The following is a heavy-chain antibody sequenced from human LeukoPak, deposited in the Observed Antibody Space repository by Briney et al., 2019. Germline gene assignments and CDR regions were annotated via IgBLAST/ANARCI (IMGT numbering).Heavy chain of an antibody. D-gene: IGHD3-9*01. Sequence: GGSLRLSCAASGFTFSSYSMNWVRQAPGKGLEWVSYISSSSSTIYYADSVKGRFTISRDNAKNSLYLQMNSLRAEDTAVYYCARGELYYDILTGYPDAFDIWGQGTMVTVSS. CDR3: ARGELYYDILTGYPDAFDI. V-gene: IGHV3-48*04. J-gene: IGHJ3*02. CDR1: GFTFSSYS. CDR2: ISSSSSTI.